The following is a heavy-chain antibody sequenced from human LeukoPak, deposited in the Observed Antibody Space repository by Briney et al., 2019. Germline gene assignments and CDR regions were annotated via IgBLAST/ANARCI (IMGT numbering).Heavy chain of an antibody. D-gene: IGHD3-10*01. CDR3: ASLNYHGSGSPFDY. CDR1: GGSISSSSYY. V-gene: IGHV4-61*01. J-gene: IGHJ4*02. Sequence: SETLSLTCTVSGGSISSSSYYWSWIRQPPGKGLECIGYIFYSGDIWYNPSLKSRVTISVDTSKNQFSLKLSSVTAADTAIYYCASLNYHGSGSPFDYWGQGMLVTVSS. CDR2: IFYSGDI.